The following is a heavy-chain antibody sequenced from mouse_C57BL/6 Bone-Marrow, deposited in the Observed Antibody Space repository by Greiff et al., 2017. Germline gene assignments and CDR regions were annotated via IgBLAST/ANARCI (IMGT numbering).Heavy chain of an antibody. Sequence: VQLQQSGAELVRPGASVTLSCKASGYTFTDYEMHWVKQTPVHGLEWIGAIDPGTGGTAYTQKFKGKAILTADKSSSTAYLELRSLTAEDSAVYYCTMITRYFDVWGTGTTVTVSS. CDR3: TMITRYFDV. J-gene: IGHJ1*03. CDR1: GYTFTDYE. CDR2: IDPGTGGT. V-gene: IGHV1-15*01. D-gene: IGHD2-4*01.